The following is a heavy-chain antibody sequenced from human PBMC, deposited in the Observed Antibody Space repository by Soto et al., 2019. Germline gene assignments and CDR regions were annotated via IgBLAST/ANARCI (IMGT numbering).Heavy chain of an antibody. V-gene: IGHV3-30*18. Sequence: GGSLRLSCAASGFTFSSYGMHWVRQAPGKGLEWVAVISYDGSNKYYADSVKGRFTISRDNSKNTLYLQMNSLRAEDTAVYYCAKDMRAGMNAFDIWGQGTMVTVSS. CDR1: GFTFSSYG. J-gene: IGHJ3*02. CDR2: ISYDGSNK. CDR3: AKDMRAGMNAFDI. D-gene: IGHD6-19*01.